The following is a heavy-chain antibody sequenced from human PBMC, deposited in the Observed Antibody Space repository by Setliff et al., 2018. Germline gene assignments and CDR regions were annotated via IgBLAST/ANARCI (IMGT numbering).Heavy chain of an antibody. D-gene: IGHD4-4*01. V-gene: IGHV3-15*01. Sequence: PGGSLRLSCSVSGITFKNAWMTWVRQAPGKGPEWVGRIKSSLEGATSDYGAPAKGRFTISRDDSKNMIFLHMNNLKTEGTGFYYCTTGPRDSRNYLNWFNPWGQGTLVTVS. CDR3: TTGPRDSRNYLNWFNP. CDR2: IKSSLEGATS. CDR1: GITFKNAW. J-gene: IGHJ5*02.